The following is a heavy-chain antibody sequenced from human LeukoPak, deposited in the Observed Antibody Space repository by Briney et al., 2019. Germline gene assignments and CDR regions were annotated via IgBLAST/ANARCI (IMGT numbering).Heavy chain of an antibody. CDR2: ISYDGSNK. V-gene: IGHV3-30*01. CDR3: ARDYAVRIFGVQNGNWFDP. CDR1: GFTFSSYA. D-gene: IGHD3-3*01. Sequence: HPGGSLRLSCAASGFTFSSYAMHWVRRAPGKGLEWVAVISYDGSNKYYADSVKGRFTISRDNSKNTLYLQMNSLRAEDTAVYYCARDYAVRIFGVQNGNWFDPWGQGTLVTVSS. J-gene: IGHJ5*02.